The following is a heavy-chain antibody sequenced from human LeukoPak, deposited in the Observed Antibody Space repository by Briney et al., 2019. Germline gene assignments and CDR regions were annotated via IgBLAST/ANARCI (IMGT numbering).Heavy chain of an antibody. D-gene: IGHD6-19*01. J-gene: IGHJ4*02. CDR1: GGSFSGYY. V-gene: IGHV4-34*01. CDR2: INHSGST. CDR3: ARGLEGSGRPFDY. Sequence: SETLSLTCAVYGGSFSGYYWSWIRQPPGKGLEWIGEINHSGSTNYNPSLKSQVTISVDTSKNQFSLKLSSVTAADTAVYYCARGLEGSGRPFDYWGQGTLVTVSS.